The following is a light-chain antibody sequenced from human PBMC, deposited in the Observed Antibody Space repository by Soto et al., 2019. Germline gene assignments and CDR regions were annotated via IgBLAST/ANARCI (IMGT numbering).Light chain of an antibody. CDR2: GAS. CDR1: QSISLN. J-gene: IGKJ5*01. V-gene: IGKV3-15*01. Sequence: EIVMTQSPATLSVSPVDRATLSCRVSQSISLNVAWYQQKPGQAPRLLIYGASTRATGISTRFSGSGSGTEFTLTISSLQSEDFSLYYCQKYYDWPINFGQGTRLEIK. CDR3: QKYYDWPIN.